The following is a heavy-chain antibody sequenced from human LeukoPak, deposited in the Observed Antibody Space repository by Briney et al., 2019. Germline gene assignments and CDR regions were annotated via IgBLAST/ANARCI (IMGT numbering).Heavy chain of an antibody. CDR2: MSGSGGST. CDR3: AKGRGDSSGWRFDY. Sequence: GGSLRLSCAASGFTFSNYAMTWVRQAPAKGLEWGSAMSGSGGSTYYADYVKGRFTISRDNSNNTLYLQMNSLRADDTAVYYCAKGRGDSSGWRFDYWGQGTLVTVSS. V-gene: IGHV3-23*01. D-gene: IGHD6-19*01. CDR1: GFTFSNYA. J-gene: IGHJ4*02.